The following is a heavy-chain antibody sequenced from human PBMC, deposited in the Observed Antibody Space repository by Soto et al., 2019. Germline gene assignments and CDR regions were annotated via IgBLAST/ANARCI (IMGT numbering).Heavy chain of an antibody. CDR3: ARDLSGSYDAFDI. CDR2: IIPIFGTA. CDR1: GGTFSSYA. J-gene: IGHJ3*02. D-gene: IGHD1-26*01. V-gene: IGHV1-69*13. Sequence: ASVKVSCKASGGTFSSYAISWVRQAPGQGLEWMGGIIPIFGTANYAQKFQGRVTITADESTSTAYMELSSLRSEDTAVYYCARDLSGSYDAFDIWGQGTMVTVSS.